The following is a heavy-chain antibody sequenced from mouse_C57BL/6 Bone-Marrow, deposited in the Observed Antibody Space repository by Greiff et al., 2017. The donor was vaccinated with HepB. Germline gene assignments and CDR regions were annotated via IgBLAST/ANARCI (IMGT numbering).Heavy chain of an antibody. J-gene: IGHJ3*01. CDR3: AREREDGYYGFAY. V-gene: IGHV5-4*01. D-gene: IGHD2-3*01. CDR1: GFTFSSYA. Sequence: EVMLVESGGGLVKPGGSLKLSCAASGFTFSSYAMSWVRQTPEKRLEWVATISDGGSYTYYPDNVKGRFTISRDNAKNNLYLQMSHLKSEDTAMYYCAREREDGYYGFAYWGQGTLVTVSA. CDR2: ISDGGSYT.